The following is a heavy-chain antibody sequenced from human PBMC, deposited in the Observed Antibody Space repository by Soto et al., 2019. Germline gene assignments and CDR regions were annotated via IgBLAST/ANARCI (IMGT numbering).Heavy chain of an antibody. D-gene: IGHD3-10*01. V-gene: IGHV3-23*01. J-gene: IGHJ4*02. CDR3: AKYGYGSGSYDY. Sequence: EVQLLESGGGLVQPGGSLRLSCAASGFTFSSYAMSWVRQAPGKGLEWVSAISGSGGSTYYADSGKGRFTISRDNSKTTLYLQMNSLRAEDTAVYYCAKYGYGSGSYDYWGQGTLVTVSS. CDR1: GFTFSSYA. CDR2: ISGSGGST.